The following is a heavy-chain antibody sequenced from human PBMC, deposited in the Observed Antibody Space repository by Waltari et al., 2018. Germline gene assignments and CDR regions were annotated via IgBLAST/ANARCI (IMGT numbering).Heavy chain of an antibody. V-gene: IGHV4-31*11. J-gene: IGHJ4*02. CDR3: ARDDFWSGSRLDY. CDR2: IAFSGSP. CDR1: VASISQSGYF. D-gene: IGHD3-3*01. Sequence: QVHLQESGPGLVKPSQTLSPTCAVPVASISQSGYFWAWIRHHPGKGLEWLGYIAFSGSPPYNPSLKGRLTISVDTSKNDFSLRLTSVTAADTGVYYCARDDFWSGSRLDYWGQGTLVTVSS.